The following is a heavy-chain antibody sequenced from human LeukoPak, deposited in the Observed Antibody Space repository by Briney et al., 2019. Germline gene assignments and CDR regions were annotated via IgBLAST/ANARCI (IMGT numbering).Heavy chain of an antibody. CDR2: IYHGGST. J-gene: IGHJ6*03. V-gene: IGHV4-30-2*01. Sequence: SQTLSLTCTVSGGSISSGDYYWSWIRQPPGKGLEWIGYIYHGGSTYYNPSLKSRVTISVDTSKNQFSLKLSSVTAADTAVYYCARELVVPAAIASYYYYYMDVWGKGTTVTVSS. D-gene: IGHD2-2*01. CDR1: GGSISSGDYY. CDR3: ARELVVPAAIASYYYYYMDV.